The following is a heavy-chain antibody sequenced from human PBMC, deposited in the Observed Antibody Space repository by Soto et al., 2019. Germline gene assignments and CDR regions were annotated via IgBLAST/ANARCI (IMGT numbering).Heavy chain of an antibody. V-gene: IGHV4-34*01. CDR3: ATRRIAARAGTLGSVV. Sequence: SETLSLTCAVYGGSFSGYYWSWIRQPPGKGLEWIGEINHSGSTNYNPSLKSRVTISVDTSKNQFSLKLSSVTAADTAVYYCATRRIAARAGTLGSVVWGKGTTVTVSS. CDR1: GGSFSGYY. D-gene: IGHD6-6*01. J-gene: IGHJ6*04. CDR2: INHSGST.